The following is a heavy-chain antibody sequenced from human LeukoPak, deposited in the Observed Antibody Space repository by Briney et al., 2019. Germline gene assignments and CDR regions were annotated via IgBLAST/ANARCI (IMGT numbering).Heavy chain of an antibody. Sequence: ASVKVSCKASGYTFTSYGISWVRQAPGQGLERMGWISAYNGNTNYAQKLQGRVTMTTDTSTSTAYMELRSLRSDDTAVYYCARDPNVLLWFGELLGAWFDPWGQGTLVTVSS. CDR3: ARDPNVLLWFGELLGAWFDP. CDR2: ISAYNGNT. J-gene: IGHJ5*02. D-gene: IGHD3-10*01. V-gene: IGHV1-18*01. CDR1: GYTFTSYG.